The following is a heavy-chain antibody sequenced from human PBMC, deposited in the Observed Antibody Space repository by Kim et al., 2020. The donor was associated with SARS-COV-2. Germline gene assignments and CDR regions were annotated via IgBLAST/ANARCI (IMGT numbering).Heavy chain of an antibody. D-gene: IGHD4-17*01. CDR2: ISSSSSYI. V-gene: IGHV3-21*01. CDR3: ARDSSHYGDYEPPYYFDY. J-gene: IGHJ4*02. CDR1: GFTFSSYS. Sequence: GGSLRRSCAASGFTFSSYSMNWVRQAPGKGLEWVSSISSSSSYIYYADSVKGRFTISRDNAKNSLYLQMNSLRAEDTAVYYCARDSSHYGDYEPPYYFDYWGQGTRVTVSP.